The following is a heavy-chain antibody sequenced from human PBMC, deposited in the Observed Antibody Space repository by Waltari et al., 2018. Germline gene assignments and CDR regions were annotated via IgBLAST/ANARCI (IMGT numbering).Heavy chain of an antibody. D-gene: IGHD3-10*01. J-gene: IGHJ4*02. Sequence: QVQLVESGGGVVQPGMSLRLSCPASGVRLGSFGMHWVRQAPGKGLEWVALIFFGGGDTFYADSVRGRFTISRDNSKNTLYLDINSLRLDDTAIYYCAKDAFGNTYLDHWGQGTLVTVSS. CDR1: GVRLGSFG. V-gene: IGHV3-30*19. CDR2: IFFGGGDT. CDR3: AKDAFGNTYLDH.